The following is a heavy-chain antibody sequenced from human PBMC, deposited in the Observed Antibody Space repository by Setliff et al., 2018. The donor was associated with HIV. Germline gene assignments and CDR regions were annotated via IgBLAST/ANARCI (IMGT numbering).Heavy chain of an antibody. V-gene: IGHV4-59*12. CDR1: GGSISSYY. J-gene: IGHJ3*01. Sequence: KPSETLSLTCTVSGGSISSYYWSWIRQPPGKGLEWIGYIYHSGNTYYNPSLKGRVSISVDRSKNHFSLRLSSVTAADTAVYYCARGWGHDGFDFWGQGTMVTVSS. CDR3: ARGWGHDGFDF. CDR2: IYHSGNT. D-gene: IGHD7-27*01.